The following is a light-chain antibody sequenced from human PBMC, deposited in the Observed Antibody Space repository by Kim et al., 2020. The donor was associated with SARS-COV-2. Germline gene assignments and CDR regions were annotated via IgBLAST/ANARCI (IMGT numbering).Light chain of an antibody. V-gene: IGKV3-11*01. CDR1: QSISSY. Sequence: LSPGERGTLSCRASQSISSYLAWYQQKPGQAPRLLIYDASNSATGIPARFSGSGSGTDFTLTISSLEPEDFAVYYCQQGSNWPRTFGPGTKVDIK. CDR2: DAS. J-gene: IGKJ3*01. CDR3: QQGSNWPRT.